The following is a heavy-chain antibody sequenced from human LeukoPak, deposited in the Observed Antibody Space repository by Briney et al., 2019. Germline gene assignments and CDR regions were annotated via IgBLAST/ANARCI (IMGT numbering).Heavy chain of an antibody. J-gene: IGHJ5*02. CDR2: IYYSGGT. CDR1: GGSISSSSYY. V-gene: IGHV4-39*01. CDR3: ARHFGGSCYSCPFDP. D-gene: IGHD2-15*01. Sequence: PSETLSLTCTVSGGSISSSSYYWGWIRQPPGKGLEWIGSIYYSGGTYYNPSLKSRVTISVDTSKNQFSLKLSSVTAADTAAYYCARHFGGSCYSCPFDPWGQGTLVTVSS.